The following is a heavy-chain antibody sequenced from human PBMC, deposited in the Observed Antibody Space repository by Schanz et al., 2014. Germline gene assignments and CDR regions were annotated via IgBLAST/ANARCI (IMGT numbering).Heavy chain of an antibody. CDR1: GFIFRSFG. CDR2: IYIGGNT. CDR3: AKTPREYCNYDNCPNWFDS. D-gene: IGHD2-15*01. J-gene: IGHJ5*01. Sequence: QGQLVESGGGVVQPGKSLRLSCATSGFIFRSFGIHWVRQAPGKGLEWVSFIYIGGNTYYADSVKGRFTISRDNSKNTLYLQMNSLRAEDTAVYYCAKTPREYCNYDNCPNWFDSWGQGTLVTASS. V-gene: IGHV3-NL1*01.